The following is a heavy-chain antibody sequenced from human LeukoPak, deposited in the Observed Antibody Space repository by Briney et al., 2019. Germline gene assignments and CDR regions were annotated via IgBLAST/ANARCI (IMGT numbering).Heavy chain of an antibody. CDR1: GFTFSSYA. J-gene: IGHJ5*02. Sequence: PGGSLRLSCAASGFTFSSYAMSWVRQAPGRGLEWVSAISGSGDTTNYADSVKGRFTISRDNSKNTLYLQMNGLRDEDTAKYYCAKSNSGCYTCGPWGQGTLVTVSS. V-gene: IGHV3-23*01. D-gene: IGHD6-19*01. CDR2: ISGSGDTT. CDR3: AKSNSGCYTCGP.